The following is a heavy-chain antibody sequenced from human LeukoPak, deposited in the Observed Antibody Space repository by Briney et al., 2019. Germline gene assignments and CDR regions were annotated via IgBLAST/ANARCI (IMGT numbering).Heavy chain of an antibody. CDR2: ISGYNDNT. D-gene: IGHD6-25*01. V-gene: IGHV1-18*01. Sequence: GASVKGSCKTSGFTFKNFAIGWVRQVPGQGLGWMGWISGYNDNTNFAQRLQDRISMATDTSTDTAYMTLRSLRSDDTAVYFCARVHRPYNIGLMDYWGQGTQITVSS. CDR1: GFTFKNFA. J-gene: IGHJ4*02. CDR3: ARVHRPYNIGLMDY.